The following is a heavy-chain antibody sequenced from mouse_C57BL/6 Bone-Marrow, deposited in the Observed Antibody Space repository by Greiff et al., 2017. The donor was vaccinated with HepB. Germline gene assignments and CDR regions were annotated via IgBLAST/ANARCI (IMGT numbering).Heavy chain of an antibody. J-gene: IGHJ2*01. CDR3: ATIVTYYFDY. V-gene: IGHV14-4*01. CDR1: GFNIKDDY. CDR2: FDPENGDT. D-gene: IGHD2-5*01. Sequence: EVQLQQSGAELVRPGASVTLSCTASGFNIKDDYMHWVKQRPEQGLEWIGWFDPENGDTEYASKFQTKATITANTSSNTAYLHLSSLTTEDTAVYCYATIVTYYFDYWGQGTTLTVSS.